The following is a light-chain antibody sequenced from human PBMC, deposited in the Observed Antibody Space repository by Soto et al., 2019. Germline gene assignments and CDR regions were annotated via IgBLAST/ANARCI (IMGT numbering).Light chain of an antibody. V-gene: IGLV2-14*03. CDR3: SSYTSRSTLV. J-gene: IGLJ2*01. CDR1: SSDVGDYNY. Sequence: QSVLTQPASVSGSPGQSITISCTGTSSDVGDYNYVSWYRQHPGKAPKLMIYDVSNRPSGVSNRFSGSKSGNTASLTISGLQAEDEADYYCSSYTSRSTLVFGGGTKVTVL. CDR2: DVS.